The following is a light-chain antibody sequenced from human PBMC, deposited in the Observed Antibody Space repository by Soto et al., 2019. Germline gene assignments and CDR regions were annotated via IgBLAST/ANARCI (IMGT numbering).Light chain of an antibody. CDR2: DAS. CDR1: QSISIW. V-gene: IGKV1-5*01. J-gene: IGKJ1*01. Sequence: DIQMTQSPSTLSASVGDRVTITCRASQSISIWLAWYQQKPGNAPNILIYDASTLVSGVPSRFSGSGSGTEFALTISILQPDDFATYYCQQYNNYFSWTFGQGTKVEIK. CDR3: QQYNNYFSWT.